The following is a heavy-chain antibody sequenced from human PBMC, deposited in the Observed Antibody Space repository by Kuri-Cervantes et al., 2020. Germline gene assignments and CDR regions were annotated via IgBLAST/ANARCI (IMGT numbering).Heavy chain of an antibody. V-gene: IGHV4-34*01. D-gene: IGHD2-15*01. J-gene: IGHJ4*02. Sequence: SETLSLTCAVYGGSFSGYYWSWIRQPPGKGLEWIGEINHSGSTNYNPSLKSRVTISVDTSKNQFSLKLSSVTAADTAVYYCAYVYEGYCSGGSCQSSDYWGQGTLVTVSS. CDR1: GGSFSGYY. CDR3: AYVYEGYCSGGSCQSSDY. CDR2: INHSGST.